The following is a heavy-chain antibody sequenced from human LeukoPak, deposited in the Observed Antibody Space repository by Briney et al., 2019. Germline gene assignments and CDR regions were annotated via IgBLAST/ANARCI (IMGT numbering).Heavy chain of an antibody. CDR2: IYGDDDE. CDR1: GVSLRTRGAG. CDR3: AHSDYDSGGRRAFDI. D-gene: IGHD3-10*01. Sequence: ESGATLSNPPRTLTLTCSFSGVSLRTRGAGVGWIRQPPGKALEWLPLIYGDDDERYSPSLKSRLPITKDTSENHVILTMTNMEPGDTTTYYCAHSDYDSGGRRAFDIWGQGTMVTVSS. J-gene: IGHJ3*02. V-gene: IGHV2-5*02.